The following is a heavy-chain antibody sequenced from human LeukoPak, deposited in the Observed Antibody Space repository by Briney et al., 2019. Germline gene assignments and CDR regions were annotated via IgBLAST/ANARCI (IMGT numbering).Heavy chain of an antibody. Sequence: PGGSLRLSCAASGFTFSSYGLHWVRQAPGKGLECVAVISKDGSNEHYADPGKGRFTISRDNSKNTLYLQMNSLRAEDTAVYYCAKVYCSSTSCYFDYWGQGTLVTVSS. J-gene: IGHJ4*02. V-gene: IGHV3-30*04. CDR3: AKVYCSSTSCYFDY. D-gene: IGHD2-2*01. CDR1: GFTFSSYG. CDR2: ISKDGSNE.